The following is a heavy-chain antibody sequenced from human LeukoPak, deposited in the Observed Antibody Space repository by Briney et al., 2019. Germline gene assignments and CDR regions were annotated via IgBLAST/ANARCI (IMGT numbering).Heavy chain of an antibody. D-gene: IGHD6-13*01. CDR3: AREKQLFYY. V-gene: IGHV1-18*01. Sequence: ASVKVSCKASGYTFTSYGITWVRQAPGQGLEWMGWIGAYSGNTNYAQNLQGRVTMTTDTSTSTAYMELRSLTSDDTAVCYCAREKQLFYYWGQGTLVTVSS. CDR2: IGAYSGNT. J-gene: IGHJ4*02. CDR1: GYTFTSYG.